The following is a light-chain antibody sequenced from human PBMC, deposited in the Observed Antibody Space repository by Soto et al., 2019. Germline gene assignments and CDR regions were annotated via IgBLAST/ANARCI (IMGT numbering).Light chain of an antibody. CDR2: DVD. CDR1: SGDIGPYNY. J-gene: IGLJ3*02. CDR3: CSFAVSSLHVM. Sequence: QSALTQPRSVSGSPGQSVTISCTGSSGDIGPYNYVSWYQQHPGKAPRLIIYDVDKRPSGVPDRFFASKSGNTASLTISGLQAEDEAHYHCCSFAVSSLHVMFGGGTKLTVL. V-gene: IGLV2-11*01.